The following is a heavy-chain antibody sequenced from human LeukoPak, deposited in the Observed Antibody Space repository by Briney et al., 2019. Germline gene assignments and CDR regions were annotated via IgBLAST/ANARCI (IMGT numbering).Heavy chain of an antibody. J-gene: IGHJ6*03. CDR3: ATNHHAAAGPPRGENYYYYMDV. CDR1: GFTFDDYA. Sequence: GGSLRLSCAASGFTFDDYAMHWVRQAPGKGLEWVSGISWNSGSIGYADSVKGRFTISRDNAKNSLYLQMNSLRAEDTALYYCATNHHAAAGPPRGENYYYYMDVWGKGTTVTVSS. D-gene: IGHD6-13*01. V-gene: IGHV3-9*01. CDR2: ISWNSGSI.